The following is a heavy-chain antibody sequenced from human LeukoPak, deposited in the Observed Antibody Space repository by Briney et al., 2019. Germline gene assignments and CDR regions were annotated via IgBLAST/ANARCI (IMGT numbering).Heavy chain of an antibody. J-gene: IGHJ6*02. D-gene: IGHD5-18*01. CDR3: ARQAYSYDRGDYYYDGLDI. V-gene: IGHV3-21*01. CDR1: GFTFSSYA. Sequence: GGSLRLSCAASGFTFSSYAMHWVRQAPGKGLEWVSSISHSSSYIYYADSVKGRFTISRDNAKNSLYVQMNSLRAEDTAVYFCARQAYSYDRGDYYYDGLDIWGQGTTVTVSS. CDR2: ISHSSSYI.